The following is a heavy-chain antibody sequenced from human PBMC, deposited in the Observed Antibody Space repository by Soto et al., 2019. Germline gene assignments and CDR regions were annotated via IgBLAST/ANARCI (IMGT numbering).Heavy chain of an antibody. Sequence: SVKVSCKASGGTFSSYAISWVRQAPGQGLEWMGGIIPIFGTANYAQKFQGRVTITADESTSTAYMELSSLRSEDTAVYYCARAVPRRKTSIQLWPRLDYWGQGTLVTV. CDR1: GGTFSSYA. CDR2: IIPIFGTA. J-gene: IGHJ4*02. CDR3: ARAVPRRKTSIQLWPRLDY. D-gene: IGHD5-18*01. V-gene: IGHV1-69*13.